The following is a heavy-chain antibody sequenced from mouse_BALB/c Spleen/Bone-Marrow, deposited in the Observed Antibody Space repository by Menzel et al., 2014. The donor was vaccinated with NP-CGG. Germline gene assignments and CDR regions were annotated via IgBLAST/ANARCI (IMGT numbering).Heavy chain of an antibody. V-gene: IGHV1S81*02. J-gene: IGHJ4*01. CDR1: GYTFXSYY. D-gene: IGHD2-4*01. Sequence: VQLVESGAELVKPGASVKLSCKASGYTFXSYYMYWVKQRPGQGLEWIGEINPSNGGTNFNEKFKSKATLTVDKSSSTAYMQLSSLTSEDSAVYYCTRSRYDYDNAMDCWGQGTSVTVSS. CDR3: TRSRYDYDNAMDC. CDR2: INPSNGGT.